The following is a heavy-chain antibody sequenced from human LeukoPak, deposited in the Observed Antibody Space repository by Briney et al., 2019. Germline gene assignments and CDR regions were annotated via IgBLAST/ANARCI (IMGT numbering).Heavy chain of an antibody. V-gene: IGHV4-4*07. D-gene: IGHD3-16*01. CDR1: GGSISSYY. CDR2: IYTSGST. J-gene: IGHJ4*02. CDR3: ARCAVMDDDYLDH. Sequence: SETLSLTCTVSGGSISSYYWSWIRQPAGKGLEWIGRIYTSGSTNYNPSLKSRVTISVDTSKNQFPLKLTSVTAADTAVYYCARCAVMDDDYLDHWGQGTLVTVSS.